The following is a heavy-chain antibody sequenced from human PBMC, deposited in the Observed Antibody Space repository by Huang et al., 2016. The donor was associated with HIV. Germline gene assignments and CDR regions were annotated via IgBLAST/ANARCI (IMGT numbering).Heavy chain of an antibody. CDR1: GTSMTSSTFY. D-gene: IGHD2-2*03. Sequence: QLRESGPGLVTPSETLSLTCSASGTSMTSSTFYWGWFRQPPGRGLGWIGSVYVVWNTYYNPTLKSRVTISIDTANKQYSMRLTSVTAADTAVYFCAREVRSVDTDRPDGYYYRGLDVWGQGTTVIVSS. V-gene: IGHV4-39*02. CDR2: VYVVWNT. CDR3: AREVRSVDTDRPDGYYYRGLDV. J-gene: IGHJ6*02.